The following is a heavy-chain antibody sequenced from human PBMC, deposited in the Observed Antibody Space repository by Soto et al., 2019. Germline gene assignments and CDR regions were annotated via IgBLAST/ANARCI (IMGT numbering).Heavy chain of an antibody. J-gene: IGHJ5*02. CDR2: IYYSGST. Sequence: PSETLSLTCTVSGGSISSGDYYWSWIRQPPGKGLEWIGYIYYSGSTYYNPSLKSRVTISVDTSKNQFSLKLSSVTAADTAVYYCARGSYDSSGWYWFDPWGQGTLVTVSS. V-gene: IGHV4-30-4*01. CDR3: ARGSYDSSGWYWFDP. CDR1: GGSISSGDYY. D-gene: IGHD6-19*01.